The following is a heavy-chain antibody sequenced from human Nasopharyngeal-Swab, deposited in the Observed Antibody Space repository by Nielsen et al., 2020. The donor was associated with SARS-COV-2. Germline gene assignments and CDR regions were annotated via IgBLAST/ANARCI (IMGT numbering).Heavy chain of an antibody. D-gene: IGHD3-10*01. V-gene: IGHV4-30-4*01. J-gene: IGHJ5*02. Sequence: WIRQPPGKGLEWIGYIYYSGSTYYNPSLKSRVTISVDTSKNRFSLKLSSVTAADTAVYYCARELYYGSGSYYKWRGNWFDPWDQGTLVTVSS. CDR3: ARELYYGSGSYYKWRGNWFDP. CDR2: IYYSGST.